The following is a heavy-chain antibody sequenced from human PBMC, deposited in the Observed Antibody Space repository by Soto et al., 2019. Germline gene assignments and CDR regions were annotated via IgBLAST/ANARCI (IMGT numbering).Heavy chain of an antibody. CDR1: GFTFRSYA. CDR3: AKDLPGSLLWFGELGDY. J-gene: IGHJ4*02. V-gene: IGHV3-23*01. Sequence: EVQLLEFGVGLVQPGGSVRLSCAASGFTFRSYAMSWVRPAPGKGLERVSAISGSGGSTYYADSVKGRFTISRDNSQNTLYLQMNSLRAEDTAVYYCAKDLPGSLLWFGELGDYRGQGTLVTVSS. D-gene: IGHD3-10*01. CDR2: ISGSGGST.